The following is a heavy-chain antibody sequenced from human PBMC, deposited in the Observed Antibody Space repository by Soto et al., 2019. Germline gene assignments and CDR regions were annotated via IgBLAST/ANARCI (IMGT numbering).Heavy chain of an antibody. CDR1: GYAFTTYG. D-gene: IGHD1-1*01. CDR2: ISAHNGNT. J-gene: IGHJ4*02. Sequence: QVHLVQSGAEVKKPGASVKVSCQGSGYAFTTYGITWVRQAPGQGLEWMGWISAHNGNTNYAQKLQGRFTVTRDTTTSTAYIALRSLGYDDTAVYYCARGRYGDYWGQGAPVTVSS. CDR3: ARGRYGDY. V-gene: IGHV1-18*01.